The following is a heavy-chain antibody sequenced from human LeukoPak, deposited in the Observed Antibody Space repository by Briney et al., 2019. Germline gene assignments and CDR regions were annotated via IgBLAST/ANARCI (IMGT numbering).Heavy chain of an antibody. CDR1: GYSFASYW. J-gene: IGHJ4*02. V-gene: IGHV5-10-1*01. CDR2: IDPSDSYT. D-gene: IGHD6-19*01. CDR3: ASRIAVDQN. Sequence: GESLKISCKGSGYSFASYWIGWVRQMPGKGLEWMGKIDPSDSYTDYSPSFQGHVTISADKSISTAYLQWSSLKASDTAMYYCASRIAVDQNWGQGTLVTVSS.